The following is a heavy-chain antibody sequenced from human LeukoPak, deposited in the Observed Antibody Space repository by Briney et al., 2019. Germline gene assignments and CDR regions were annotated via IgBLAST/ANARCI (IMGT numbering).Heavy chain of an antibody. CDR1: GGSFSGYY. D-gene: IGHD2-15*01. CDR3: ARGQDGGSCPIDY. V-gene: IGHV4-34*01. J-gene: IGHJ4*02. CDR2: INHSGST. Sequence: SETLSLTCAVYGGSFSGYYWSWIRQPPGKGLEWIGEINHSGSTNYNPSLKSRVTISVDTSKNQFSLKLSSVTAADTAVYYCARGQDGGSCPIDYWGQGTLVTVSS.